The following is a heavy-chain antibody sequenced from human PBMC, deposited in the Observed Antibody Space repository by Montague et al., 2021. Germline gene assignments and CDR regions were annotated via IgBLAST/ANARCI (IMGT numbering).Heavy chain of an antibody. Sequence: SETLSLTCGVYGGSLSEYYWKWIRQSPEKGLEWIGEVRHIGSTNYNPSLKSRVTMSVDKSKNQFSLKLRSVTAADTAVYYCASDRGPFDYWGQGTVVTVSS. J-gene: IGHJ4*02. CDR2: VRHIGST. V-gene: IGHV4-34*01. CDR1: GGSLSEYY. D-gene: IGHD3-10*01. CDR3: ASDRGPFDY.